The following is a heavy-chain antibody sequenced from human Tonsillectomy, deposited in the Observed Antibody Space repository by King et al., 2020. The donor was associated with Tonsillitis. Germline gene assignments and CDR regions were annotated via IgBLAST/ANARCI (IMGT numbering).Heavy chain of an antibody. V-gene: IGHV3-33*01. CDR2: IWYDGSNK. J-gene: IGHJ3*02. Sequence: VQLVESGGGVVQPGRSLRLSCAASGFTFSSYGMHWARQAPGKGLEWVAAIWYDGSNKYYVDSVKGRFTISRDNSKNILYLQMDSLKAEDTAMYHCARSIQSANSDAFDIWGQGTMVTVS. D-gene: IGHD2/OR15-2a*01. CDR1: GFTFSSYG. CDR3: ARSIQSANSDAFDI.